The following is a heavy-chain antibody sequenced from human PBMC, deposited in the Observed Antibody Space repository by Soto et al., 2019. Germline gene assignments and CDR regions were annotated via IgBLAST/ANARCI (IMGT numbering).Heavy chain of an antibody. CDR2: INHSGST. V-gene: IGHV4-34*01. CDR3: ARASRITMVRGVSPRAFEI. CDR1: GGSFSGYY. D-gene: IGHD3-10*01. J-gene: IGHJ3*02. Sequence: QVQLQQWGAGLLKPSETLSLTCAVYGGSFSGYYWSWIRQPPGKGLEWIGEINHSGSTNYNPSLKSRVAISVDTSKNQFSLKLSSVTAADTAVYYCARASRITMVRGVSPRAFEIWGQGTMVTVSS.